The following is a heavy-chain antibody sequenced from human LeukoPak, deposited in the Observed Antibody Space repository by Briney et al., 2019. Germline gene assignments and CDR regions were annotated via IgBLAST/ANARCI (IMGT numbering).Heavy chain of an antibody. Sequence: NPSETLSLTCTVSGGSISGYYWSWIRQSPGKGLEWIGYIYYSGNSNYNASLKSRVTMSVDTSKTQFSLKLSSVSAADTAVYFCARRGGYYDFDYWGQGTLVTVSS. CDR1: GGSISGYY. CDR3: ARRGGYYDFDY. V-gene: IGHV4-59*01. J-gene: IGHJ4*02. CDR2: IYYSGNS. D-gene: IGHD3-3*01.